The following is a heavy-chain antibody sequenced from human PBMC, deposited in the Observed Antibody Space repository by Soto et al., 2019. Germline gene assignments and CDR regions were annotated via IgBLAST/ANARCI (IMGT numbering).Heavy chain of an antibody. Sequence: GASVKVSCKASGYTFTSYDINWVRQATGQGLEWMGWMNPNSGNTGYAQKFQGRVTMTRNTSISTAYMELSSLRSEDTAVYYCARFYVDYVWGQGAAGAFDIWGQGTMVTVSS. J-gene: IGHJ3*02. CDR3: ARFYVDYVWGQGAAGAFDI. D-gene: IGHD3-16*01. CDR2: MNPNSGNT. CDR1: GYTFTSYD. V-gene: IGHV1-8*01.